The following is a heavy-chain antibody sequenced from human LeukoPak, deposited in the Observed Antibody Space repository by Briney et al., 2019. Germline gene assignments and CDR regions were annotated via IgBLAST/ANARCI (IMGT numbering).Heavy chain of an antibody. V-gene: IGHV3-30*04. Sequence: GGSLRLSCAASGFTFSTYAMHWVRQAPGKGLEWVAIISYDGSNKYYADSVKGRFTISRDNSKNTLYLQMNSLRAEDTAVYYCARGLTNFDASSPPVYWGQGTLVTVSS. CDR2: ISYDGSNK. CDR1: GFTFSTYA. CDR3: ARGLTNFDASSPPVY. J-gene: IGHJ4*02. D-gene: IGHD2-8*01.